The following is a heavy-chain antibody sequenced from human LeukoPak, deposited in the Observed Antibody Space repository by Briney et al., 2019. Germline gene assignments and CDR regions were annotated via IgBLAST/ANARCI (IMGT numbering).Heavy chain of an antibody. J-gene: IGHJ6*02. CDR2: ISYDGSNK. CDR3: AGDVIAVAKEFSVNYYYYYGMDV. Sequence: PGRSLRLSCAASGFTFSSYAMHWVRQAPGKGLEWVAVISYDGSNKYYADSVKGRFTISRDNSKNTLYLQMNSLRAEDTAVYYCAGDVIAVAKEFSVNYYYYYGMDVWGQGTTVTVSS. CDR1: GFTFSSYA. V-gene: IGHV3-30*04. D-gene: IGHD6-19*01.